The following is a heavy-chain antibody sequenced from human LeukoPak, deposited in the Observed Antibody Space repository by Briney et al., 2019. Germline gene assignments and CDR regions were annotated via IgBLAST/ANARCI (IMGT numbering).Heavy chain of an antibody. V-gene: IGHV3-30*18. CDR2: ISYDGSNK. CDR1: GFTFSSYG. Sequence: PGGSLRLSCAASGFTFSSYGMHWVRQAPGKGLEWVAVISYDGSNKYYADSVKGRFTISRDNSKNTLYLQMNSLRAEDTAVYYCAKDLVVAATPYYYGMDVWGQETTVTVSS. CDR3: AKDLVVAATPYYYGMDV. J-gene: IGHJ6*02. D-gene: IGHD2-15*01.